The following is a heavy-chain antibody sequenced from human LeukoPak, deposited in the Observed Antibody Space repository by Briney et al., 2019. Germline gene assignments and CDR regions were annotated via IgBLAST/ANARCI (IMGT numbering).Heavy chain of an antibody. D-gene: IGHD4-17*01. J-gene: IGHJ4*02. CDR2: IYYSGST. Sequence: SQTLSLTCTVCGGSISSGGYYWSWIRQHPGEGLEWIGYIYYSGSTNYNPSLNSRVTISVDTSKNQFSLKLNSVTAADTAVYYCARSPYYGDSGGYYFDYWGQGTLVRVSS. CDR1: GGSISSGGYY. V-gene: IGHV4-31*03. CDR3: ARSPYYGDSGGYYFDY.